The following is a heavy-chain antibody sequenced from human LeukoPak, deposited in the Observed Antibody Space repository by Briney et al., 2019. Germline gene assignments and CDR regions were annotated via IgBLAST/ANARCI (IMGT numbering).Heavy chain of an antibody. D-gene: IGHD4-17*01. CDR2: IYPGDSDT. Sequence: GESLKISFKGSGYRFSNYWIGWVRPMPGKGLEWMGIIYPGDSDTRYSPSFQGQVTISVDESINTAYLQWSSLEASDTAMYYCARQYGRPFDYWGQGTLVTVSS. CDR1: GYRFSNYW. CDR3: ARQYGRPFDY. J-gene: IGHJ4*02. V-gene: IGHV5-51*01.